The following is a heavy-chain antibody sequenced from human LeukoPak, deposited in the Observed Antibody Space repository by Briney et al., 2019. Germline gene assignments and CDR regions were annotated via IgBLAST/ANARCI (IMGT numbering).Heavy chain of an antibody. V-gene: IGHV1-8*01. CDR2: MNPNSGNT. D-gene: IGHD1-26*01. CDR1: GYTFTSYD. CDR3: ARVGATDYYYYYMDV. Sequence: GSSVKVSCKASGYTFTSYDINWVRQATGQGLEWMGWMNPNSGNTGYAQKFQGRVTMTRNTSISTAYMELSSLRSEDTAVYYCARVGATDYYYYYMDVWGKGTTVTVSS. J-gene: IGHJ6*03.